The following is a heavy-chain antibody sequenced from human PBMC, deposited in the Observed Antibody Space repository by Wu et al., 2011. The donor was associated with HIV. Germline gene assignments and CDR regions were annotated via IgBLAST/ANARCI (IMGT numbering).Heavy chain of an antibody. D-gene: IGHD3-9*01. Sequence: GLEWMGWIXAXNGKQSNAQKFQDRXTLTTDVSSNTAYMELRSLRSDDTAVYFCARGHYFDASSSPLYWGPGTRVIVSS. CDR2: IXAXNGKQ. CDR3: ARGHYFDASSSPLY. V-gene: IGHV1-18*01. J-gene: IGHJ4*02.